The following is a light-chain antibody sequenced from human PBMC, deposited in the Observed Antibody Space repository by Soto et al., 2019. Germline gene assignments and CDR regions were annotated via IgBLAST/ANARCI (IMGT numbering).Light chain of an antibody. V-gene: IGKV3-11*01. J-gene: IGKJ4*01. CDR1: QSVSSY. CDR3: QQRSNWPPRLT. Sequence: EVVMTQSPATLSVSPGDTAALSCRASQSVSSYLAWYQQKPGQAPRLLIYDASNRATGVPARFSGSGSGTDFTLTISSLEPEDFAVYYCQQRSNWPPRLTFGGGTKVDIK. CDR2: DAS.